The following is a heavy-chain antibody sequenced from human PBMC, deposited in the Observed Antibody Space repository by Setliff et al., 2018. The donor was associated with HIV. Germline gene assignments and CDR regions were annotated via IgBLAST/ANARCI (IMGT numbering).Heavy chain of an antibody. J-gene: IGHJ4*02. D-gene: IGHD2-15*01. CDR3: ARDLRSSHGSPNYFDY. Sequence: PGGSLRLSCAVSGFTFSSHWMHWVRRAPGQGLEWVSRINGDGSSISYADSVKGRFTISRDNAKNSLYLEMNSLRAEETAVYYCARDLRSSHGSPNYFDYWGRGALVTVSS. V-gene: IGHV3-74*01. CDR2: INGDGSSI. CDR1: GFTFSSHW.